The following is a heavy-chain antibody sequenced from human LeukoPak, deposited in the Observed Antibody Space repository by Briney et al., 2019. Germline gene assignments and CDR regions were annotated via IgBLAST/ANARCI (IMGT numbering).Heavy chain of an antibody. V-gene: IGHV3-30-3*01. J-gene: IGHJ4*01. CDR3: TRAKRGPFDY. CDR1: GCTFSNYA. CDR2: VSFDGSKK. Sequence: GGSLRLSCAASGCTFSNYAIHWVRQAPGKGLDWVAVVSFDGSKKYYADSVKGRFTISRDNSKNTLYLQMNTLRPDDTAVYYCTRAKRGPFDYWGQGTLVTVSS.